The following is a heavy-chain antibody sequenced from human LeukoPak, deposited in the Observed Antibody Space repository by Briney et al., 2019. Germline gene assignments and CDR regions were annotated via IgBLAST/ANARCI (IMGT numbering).Heavy chain of an antibody. D-gene: IGHD5-18*01. CDR1: GYSISTDSY. Sequence: SETLSLTCAVSGYSISTDSYWGRLRQPPGKGLEWIASIYHSGSTYYNPSLKSRITISLDTSKNPFFLRLNSVTAADTAIYYCAFKRGYTFWFDDWGQGTLVTVSS. V-gene: IGHV4-38-2*01. J-gene: IGHJ4*02. CDR2: IYHSGST. CDR3: AFKRGYTFWFDD.